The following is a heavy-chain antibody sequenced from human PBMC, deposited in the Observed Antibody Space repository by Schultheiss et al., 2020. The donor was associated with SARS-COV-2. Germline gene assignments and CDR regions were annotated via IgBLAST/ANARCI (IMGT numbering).Heavy chain of an antibody. J-gene: IGHJ6*02. Sequence: SETLSLTCTVSGGSISSGGYYWSWIRQHPGKGLEWIGYIYYSGSTYYNPYLKSLVTISVDTSKNQFSLKLSSVTAADTAVYYCTRGRGFEASMDVWGQGTTVTVSS. V-gene: IGHV4-31*01. CDR2: IYYSGST. CDR3: TRGRGFEASMDV. D-gene: IGHD3-10*01. CDR1: GGSISSGGYY.